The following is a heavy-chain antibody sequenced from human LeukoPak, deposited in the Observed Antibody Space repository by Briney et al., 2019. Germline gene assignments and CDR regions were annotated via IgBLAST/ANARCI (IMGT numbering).Heavy chain of an antibody. D-gene: IGHD1-26*01. Sequence: GGSLRLSCAVSGFIFSSYSMNWVRQARGKGLEWVSSITSSSRYIYYADSVKGRFTISRDNAKNSLYLQMNSLRAEDTAVYYCARGGDYFDYWGQGTLVTVSS. J-gene: IGHJ4*02. CDR2: ITSSSRYI. CDR1: GFIFSSYS. V-gene: IGHV3-21*01. CDR3: ARGGDYFDY.